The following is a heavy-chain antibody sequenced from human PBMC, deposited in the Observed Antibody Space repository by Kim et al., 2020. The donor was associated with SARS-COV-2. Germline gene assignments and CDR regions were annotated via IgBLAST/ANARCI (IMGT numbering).Heavy chain of an antibody. D-gene: IGHD5-18*01. Sequence: GGSLRLSCAASGFTVSSNYMSWVRQAPGKGLEWVSVIYSGGSTYYADSVKGRFTISRDNSKNTLYLQMNSLRAEDTAVYYCARDEWLPTGGHYLGQGTLVTVSS. CDR3: ARDEWLPTGGHY. CDR1: GFTVSSNY. CDR2: IYSGGST. V-gene: IGHV3-66*01. J-gene: IGHJ4*02.